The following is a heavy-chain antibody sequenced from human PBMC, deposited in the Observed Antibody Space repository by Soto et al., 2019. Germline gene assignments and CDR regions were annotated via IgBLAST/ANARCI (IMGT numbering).Heavy chain of an antibody. D-gene: IGHD3-10*01. CDR3: AKYYYGSGSYSTNYYYYGMDV. CDR1: GFTFSSYA. J-gene: IGHJ6*02. CDR2: ISGSGGST. Sequence: PGGSLRLSCAASGFTFSSYAMSWVRQAPGKGLEWVSAISGSGGSTYYADSVKGRFTISRDNSKNTLYLQMNSLRAEDTAVYYCAKYYYGSGSYSTNYYYYGMDVWGQGTTVTVSS. V-gene: IGHV3-23*01.